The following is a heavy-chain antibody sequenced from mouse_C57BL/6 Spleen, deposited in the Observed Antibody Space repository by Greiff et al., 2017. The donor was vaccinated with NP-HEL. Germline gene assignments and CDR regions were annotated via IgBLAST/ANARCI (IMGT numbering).Heavy chain of an antibody. J-gene: IGHJ4*01. Sequence: QVQLQQPGAELVKPGASVKLSCKASGYTFTSYWMHWVKQRPGRGLEWIGRIDPNSGGTKYNEKFKSKATLTVDKPSSTAYMQLSILTSEDSAVYYCARDSNYDRSAMDYWGQGTSVTVSS. CDR2: IDPNSGGT. CDR3: ARDSNYDRSAMDY. V-gene: IGHV1-72*01. CDR1: GYTFTSYW. D-gene: IGHD2-5*01.